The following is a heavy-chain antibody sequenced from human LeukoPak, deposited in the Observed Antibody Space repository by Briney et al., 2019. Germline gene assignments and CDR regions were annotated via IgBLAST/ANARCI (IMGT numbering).Heavy chain of an antibody. J-gene: IGHJ4*02. CDR3: ARAYPQFVRDGYNDY. D-gene: IGHD5-24*01. CDR1: GFAFSSYG. Sequence: QPGGSLRLSCAASGFAFSSYGMHWVRQAPDKGLEWVAFIRYDGTYIYYADSVKGRFTISRDNSKNTLSLQMNSLRAEDTAVYYCARAYPQFVRDGYNDYWGQGTLVTVSS. V-gene: IGHV3-30*02. CDR2: IRYDGTYI.